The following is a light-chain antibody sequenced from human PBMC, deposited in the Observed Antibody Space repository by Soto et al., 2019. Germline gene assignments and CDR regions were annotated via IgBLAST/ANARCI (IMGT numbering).Light chain of an antibody. Sequence: QSVLTQPPSAPGSPGQSVTISCTGTSRDVGGYNYVSWYQQHPGKAHKLMIYEVSKRPSGVPDRFSGSKSGNTASLTVSGLQAEDEADYCCSSYAGSNNLPFGGGTKLPV. V-gene: IGLV2-8*01. CDR1: SRDVGGYNY. J-gene: IGLJ2*01. CDR2: EVS. CDR3: SSYAGSNNLP.